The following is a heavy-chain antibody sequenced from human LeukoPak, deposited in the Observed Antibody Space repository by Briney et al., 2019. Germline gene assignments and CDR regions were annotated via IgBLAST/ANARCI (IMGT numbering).Heavy chain of an antibody. Sequence: GGSLRLSCAASGFTLSSYAIHWVRQAPGKGLEWVAVISYDGSNKYYADSVKGRFTISRDNSKNTLYLQMNSLRAEDTAVYYCARPVDGLLWFWDYWGQGTLDTVSS. J-gene: IGHJ4*02. CDR1: GFTLSSYA. D-gene: IGHD3-10*01. CDR2: ISYDGSNK. V-gene: IGHV3-30*04. CDR3: ARPVDGLLWFWDY.